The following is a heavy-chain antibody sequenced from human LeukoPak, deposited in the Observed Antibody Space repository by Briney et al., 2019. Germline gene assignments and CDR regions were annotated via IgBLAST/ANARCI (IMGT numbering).Heavy chain of an antibody. CDR1: GFIVSSNY. J-gene: IGHJ4*02. CDR3: ATLYGSSRGAFDY. D-gene: IGHD3-10*01. Sequence: GGSLRLSCAASGFIVSSNYMSWVRQAPGKGLEWVSVLYSGGGTYYADSVKGRFAISRDNSKNTLYLQMNSLRAEDTAIYYCATLYGSSRGAFDYWGQGTLVTVSS. CDR2: LYSGGGT. V-gene: IGHV3-53*01.